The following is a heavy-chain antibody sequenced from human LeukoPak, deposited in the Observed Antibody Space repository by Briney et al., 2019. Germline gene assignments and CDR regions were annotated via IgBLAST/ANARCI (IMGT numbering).Heavy chain of an antibody. CDR1: GFTFSSYA. D-gene: IGHD3-16*01. J-gene: IGHJ4*02. CDR2: ISGSGGST. V-gene: IGHV3-23*01. Sequence: GGSLRLSCAASGFTFSSYAMSWVRQAPGKGLEWVSAISGSGGSTYYADSVKGRFTISRDNSKNTPYLQMNSLRAEDTAVYYCASLGAPTYYFDYWGQGTLVTVSS. CDR3: ASLGAPTYYFDY.